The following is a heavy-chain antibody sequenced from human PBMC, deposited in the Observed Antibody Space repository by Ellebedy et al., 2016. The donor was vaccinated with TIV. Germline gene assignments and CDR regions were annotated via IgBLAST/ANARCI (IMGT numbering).Heavy chain of an antibody. D-gene: IGHD1-1*01. J-gene: IGHJ4*02. CDR1: GYIFNNYH. CDR2: INPHGGST. Sequence: AASVKVSCKASGYIFNNYHMHWVRQAPGQGPEWMGIINPHGGSTGYAQKFQGRVTMTRDTSTSTAYMELSSLRSEDTAVYYWARVKNADKAGVDYWGQGTLVTVSS. V-gene: IGHV1-46*02. CDR3: ARVKNADKAGVDY.